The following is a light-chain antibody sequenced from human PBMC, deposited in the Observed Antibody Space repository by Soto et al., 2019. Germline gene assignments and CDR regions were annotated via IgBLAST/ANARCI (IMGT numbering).Light chain of an antibody. J-gene: IGKJ5*01. CDR1: QSVSSNQ. CDR3: QQYGIPPIT. CDR2: DAS. Sequence: EIVLTQSPGTLSLSPGERVTLSCRASQSVSSNQLAWYQQKRGQAPRALIYDASSRATGIPDRFSGSGSGTEFSLSISRLEPEDFAVYYCQQYGIPPITFGQGTRLEIK. V-gene: IGKV3-20*01.